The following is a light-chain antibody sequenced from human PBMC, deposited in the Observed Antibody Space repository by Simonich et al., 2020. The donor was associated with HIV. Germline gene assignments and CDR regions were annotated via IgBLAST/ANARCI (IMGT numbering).Light chain of an antibody. CDR3: QQRSNWPRT. Sequence: ETVLTQSPATLSLSPGERATLSCSASQSVSSYLAWYQQKPGQAPRLLIYDASNRATGIPAMFSGSGSGTDFTLTISSLEPEDFAVYYCQQRSNWPRTFGQGTRLEIK. CDR1: QSVSSY. J-gene: IGKJ5*01. CDR2: DAS. V-gene: IGKV3-11*01.